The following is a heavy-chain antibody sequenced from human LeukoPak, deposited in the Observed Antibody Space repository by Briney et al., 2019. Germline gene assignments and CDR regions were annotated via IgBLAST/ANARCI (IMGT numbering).Heavy chain of an antibody. CDR3: AKEGDCSGGNCFDH. V-gene: IGHV1-2*02. CDR2: INPNNGVT. D-gene: IGHD2-15*01. CDR1: GYTFTGYY. Sequence: ASVKVSCKASGYTFTGYYMHWVRQAPGQGLEWMGWINPNNGVTNYAQNFQGRVTMTRDKSISTAYMELSRLRADDTALYYCAKEGDCSGGNCFDHWGQGTLVTVSS. J-gene: IGHJ4*02.